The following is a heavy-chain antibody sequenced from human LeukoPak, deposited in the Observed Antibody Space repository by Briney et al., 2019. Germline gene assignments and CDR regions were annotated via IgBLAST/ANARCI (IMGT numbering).Heavy chain of an antibody. V-gene: IGHV4-59*01. CDR3: ARARAETAARDY. J-gene: IGHJ4*02. CDR1: GGSISGYY. D-gene: IGHD2-21*02. CDR2: IYYSGST. Sequence: PSETLSLTCTVSGGSISGYYWSWIRQPPGKGLEWIANIYYSGSTNYNPSRKSRVTMSVDTSKNQFSLKLSSVTAADTAVYYCARARAETAARDYWGQGTLVTVSS.